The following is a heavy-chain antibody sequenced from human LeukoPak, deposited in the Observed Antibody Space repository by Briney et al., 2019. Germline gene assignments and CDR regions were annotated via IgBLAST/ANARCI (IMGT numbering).Heavy chain of an antibody. J-gene: IGHJ6*02. V-gene: IGHV4-59*01. D-gene: IGHD6-19*01. CDR2: IYYSGST. CDR1: GGSISSYY. CDR3: ARDRSHSSGWYGPHYGMDI. Sequence: SETLSLTCTVSGGSISSYYWSWIRQPPGKGLEWIGYIYYSGSTNYNSSLKSRVTISVDTSKNQFSLKLSSVTAADTAVYYCARDRSHSSGWYGPHYGMDIWGQGTTVTVSS.